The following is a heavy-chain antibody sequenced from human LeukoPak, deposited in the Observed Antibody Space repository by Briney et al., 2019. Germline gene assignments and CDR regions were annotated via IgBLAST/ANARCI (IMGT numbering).Heavy chain of an antibody. Sequence: NPSETLSLTCAVYGGSFSGYYWSWIRQPPGKGLEWIGEINHSGSTNYNPSLKSRVTISVDTSKNQFSLKLSSVTAADTAVYYCARGRLRGGSKYYFDYWGQGTLVTVSS. CDR3: ARGRLRGGSKYYFDY. CDR1: GGSFSGYY. D-gene: IGHD2-15*01. CDR2: INHSGST. V-gene: IGHV4-34*01. J-gene: IGHJ4*02.